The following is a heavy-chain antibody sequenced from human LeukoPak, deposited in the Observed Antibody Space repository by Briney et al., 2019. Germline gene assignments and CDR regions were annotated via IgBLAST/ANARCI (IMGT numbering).Heavy chain of an antibody. D-gene: IGHD3-10*01. Sequence: GGSLRLSCAASGFTFSSYGMHWVRQAPGKGLEWVAVISYDGSSKYYADSVKGRFTISRDNSKNTLYLQMNSLRAEDTAVYYCAKGSSWFGEGMDVWGQGTTVTVSS. CDR3: AKGSSWFGEGMDV. V-gene: IGHV3-30*18. CDR2: ISYDGSSK. J-gene: IGHJ6*02. CDR1: GFTFSSYG.